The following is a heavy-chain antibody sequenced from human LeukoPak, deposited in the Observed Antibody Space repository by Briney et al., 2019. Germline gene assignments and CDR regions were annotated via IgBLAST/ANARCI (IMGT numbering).Heavy chain of an antibody. J-gene: IGHJ4*02. D-gene: IGHD3-22*01. Sequence: GGSLRLSCEAPGFTFGGYPLGGFAKPPGKGLAWVPTISGGSGSTYCADSVKGRFTISRDNSKNTLYLQMNSLRDEDTAVYYCAKHRFESGGYHSTDWGQGTLVTVSS. CDR1: GFTFGGYP. V-gene: IGHV3-23*01. CDR2: ISGGSGST. CDR3: AKHRFESGGYHSTD.